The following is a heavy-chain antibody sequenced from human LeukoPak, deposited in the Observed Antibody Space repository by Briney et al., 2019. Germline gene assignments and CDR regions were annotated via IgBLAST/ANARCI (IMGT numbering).Heavy chain of an antibody. D-gene: IGHD1-1*01. CDR3: MSAPGY. J-gene: IGHJ4*02. CDR2: ILPGGSES. CDR1: GYSFSSNM. V-gene: IGHV3-7*01. Sequence: GGSLRLSCVVSGYSFSSNMMTWVRQAPGKGLEWMATILPGGSESYRVDSVKGRFTISRDNAKNSLYLQMNSLRAEDTAVYYCMSAPGYWGQGRLVTVSS.